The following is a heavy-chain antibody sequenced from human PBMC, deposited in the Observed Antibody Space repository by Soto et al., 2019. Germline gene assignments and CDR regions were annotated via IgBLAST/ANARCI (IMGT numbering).Heavy chain of an antibody. CDR1: GFSFSHYS. CDR2: ISTSSTAT. CDR3: AREYIQFYDSDGLHAR. Sequence: PXGSLRLSFAACGFSFSHYSMHGVRQAPGKGLEWISYISTSSTATYYADSVKGRFTVSRDNGNKLLFLQMNSLTDEDTAVYYCAREYIQFYDSDGLHARWGQGTLVTVSS. D-gene: IGHD3-22*01. V-gene: IGHV3-48*02. J-gene: IGHJ4*02.